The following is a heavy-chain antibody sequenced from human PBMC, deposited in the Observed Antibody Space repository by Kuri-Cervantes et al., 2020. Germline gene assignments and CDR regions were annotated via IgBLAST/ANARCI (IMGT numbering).Heavy chain of an antibody. J-gene: IGHJ4*02. Sequence: ASVKVSCKASGYTFTSYDINWVRQATGQGLEWMGWMNPNSGNTGYAQKFQGRVTMTRNTSISTAYMELSSLRPEDTAVYYCARGLMRKDITMVRGVIAYWGQGTLVTVSS. D-gene: IGHD3-10*01. CDR3: ARGLMRKDITMVRGVIAY. CDR2: MNPNSGNT. V-gene: IGHV1-8*01. CDR1: GYTFTSYD.